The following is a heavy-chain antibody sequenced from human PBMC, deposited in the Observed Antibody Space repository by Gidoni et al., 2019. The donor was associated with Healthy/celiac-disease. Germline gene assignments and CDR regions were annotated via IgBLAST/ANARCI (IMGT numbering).Heavy chain of an antibody. CDR1: GGSISSSSYY. D-gene: IGHD1-26*01. CDR3: ARGIVGATGEFDY. CDR2: IYYSGST. J-gene: IGHJ4*02. Sequence: QLQLQESGPGLVKPSETLSLTCTVSGGSISSSSYYGGWIRQPPGKWLEWIGSIYYSGSTYYNPSLKSRVTISVDTSKNQFSLKLSSVTAADTAVYYCARGIVGATGEFDYWGQGTLVTVSS. V-gene: IGHV4-39*01.